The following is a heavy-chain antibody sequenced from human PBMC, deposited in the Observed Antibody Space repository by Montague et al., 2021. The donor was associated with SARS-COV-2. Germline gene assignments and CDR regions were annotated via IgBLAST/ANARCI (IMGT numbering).Heavy chain of an antibody. CDR1: GFSLNTSGMG. CDR2: IDCGEDQ. D-gene: IGHD4-17*01. Sequence: PALVKPTQTLTLTCTFSGFSLNTSGMGVCWIRHPPGKALEWLALIDCGEDQVYSTSLKTRLTISKDTSKNQVVLTITNMYPIDTTTYYSARSYGGYRDNYFDYWGQGTLVTVSS. CDR3: ARSYGGYRDNYFDY. V-gene: IGHV2-70*01. J-gene: IGHJ4*02.